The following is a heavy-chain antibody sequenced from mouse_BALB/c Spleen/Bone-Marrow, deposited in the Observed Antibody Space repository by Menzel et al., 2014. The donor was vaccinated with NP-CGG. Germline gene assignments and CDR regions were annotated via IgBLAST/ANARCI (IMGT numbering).Heavy chain of an antibody. CDR2: INPSNGRT. V-gene: IGHV1S81*02. Sequence: LQESGAELVKPGASVKLSCKASGYTFTSYWIHWVKLGPGHGLEWIGEINPSNGRTNYNEKFKNKATLTVDKSSSTAYIQLSSLTSEDSAVYYCARCGGPAWFAYWAQGTLVTVS. CDR1: GYTFTSYW. CDR3: ARCGGPAWFAY. J-gene: IGHJ3*01.